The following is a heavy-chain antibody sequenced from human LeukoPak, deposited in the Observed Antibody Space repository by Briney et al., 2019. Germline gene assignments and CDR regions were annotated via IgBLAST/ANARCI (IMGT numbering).Heavy chain of an antibody. V-gene: IGHV4-39*01. CDR3: ARGHQVPAAMQGYYYYYGMDV. CDR2: IYYSGST. CDR1: GGSISSSSYY. D-gene: IGHD2-2*01. J-gene: IGHJ6*02. Sequence: PWETLSLTCTVSGGSISSSSYYWGWIRQPPGKGLGSVGSIYYSGSTYYNPSLKSRVTISVDTSKNQFSLKLSSVTAADTAVYYCARGHQVPAAMQGYYYYYGMDVWGQGTTVTVSS.